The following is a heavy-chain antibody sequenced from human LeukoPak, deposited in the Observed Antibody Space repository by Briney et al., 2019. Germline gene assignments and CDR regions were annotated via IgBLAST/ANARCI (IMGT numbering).Heavy chain of an antibody. J-gene: IGHJ4*02. Sequence: SETLSLTCTVSGGSISSYYWSWIRQPAGKGLEWIGRIYTSGSTNYNPSLKSRVTMSVDTSKNQFSLKLSSVTAADTAVYYCARGRYYYDSSGQLDYWGQGTLVTVSS. CDR1: GGSISSYY. V-gene: IGHV4-4*07. D-gene: IGHD3-22*01. CDR2: IYTSGST. CDR3: ARGRYYYDSSGQLDY.